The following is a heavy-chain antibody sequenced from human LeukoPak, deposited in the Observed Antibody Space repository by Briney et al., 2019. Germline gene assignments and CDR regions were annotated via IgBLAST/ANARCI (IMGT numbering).Heavy chain of an antibody. CDR2: MNPNSGNT. D-gene: IGHD3-9*01. V-gene: IGHV1-8*01. Sequence: ASVKVSCKASGYTFTSYDINWVRQATGQGLEWMGWMNPNSGNTGYAQKFQGRVTMTRNTSISTAYMELSSLRSEDTAVYYCARSLVDWLSFADQPKNWFGPWGQGTLVTVSS. CDR1: GYTFTSYD. J-gene: IGHJ5*02. CDR3: ARSLVDWLSFADQPKNWFGP.